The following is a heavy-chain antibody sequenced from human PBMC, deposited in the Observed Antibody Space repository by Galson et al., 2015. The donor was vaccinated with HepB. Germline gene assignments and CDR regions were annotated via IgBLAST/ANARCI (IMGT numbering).Heavy chain of an antibody. CDR3: AREEGGSYQGDAFDI. V-gene: IGHV1-46*04. CDR2: INPSGGST. CDR1: GYTFTSYY. J-gene: IGHJ3*02. D-gene: IGHD1-26*01. Sequence: SVKVSCKASGYTFTSYYMHWVRQAPGQGLEWMGIINPSGGSTSYAQKLQGRVTMTRDTSTSTVYMELSSLRSEDTAVYYCAREEGGSYQGDAFDIWGQGTMVTVSS.